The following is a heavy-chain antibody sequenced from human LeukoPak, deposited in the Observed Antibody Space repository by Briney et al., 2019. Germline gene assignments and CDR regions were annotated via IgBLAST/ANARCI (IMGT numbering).Heavy chain of an antibody. V-gene: IGHV4-34*01. J-gene: IGHJ4*02. CDR3: ARVTQYDFWSGYYPGIDY. CDR2: INHSGSN. D-gene: IGHD3-3*01. Sequence: KASETLSLTCAVYGGSFSGYYWSWIRQPPGKGLEWIGEINHSGSNNYNPSLKSRVTISVDTSKNQFSLKLSSVTAADTAVYYCARVTQYDFWSGYYPGIDYWGQGTLVTVSS. CDR1: GGSFSGYY.